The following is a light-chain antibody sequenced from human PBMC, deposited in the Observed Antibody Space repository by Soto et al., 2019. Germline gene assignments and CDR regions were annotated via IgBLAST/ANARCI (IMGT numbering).Light chain of an antibody. V-gene: IGKV3-20*01. Sequence: EIVLTQSPGTLSLSPGERATLSCRASQTISSTYLAWYQHKPGQAPRLLIYGASSRATGVPDRFSGSGSGTDFTLTVSRLEPEDFAVYYCQHKETFGQGTKLELK. CDR1: QTISSTY. J-gene: IGKJ2*01. CDR2: GAS. CDR3: QHKET.